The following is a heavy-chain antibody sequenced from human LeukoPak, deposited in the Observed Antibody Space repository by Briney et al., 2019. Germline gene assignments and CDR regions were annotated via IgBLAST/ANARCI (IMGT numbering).Heavy chain of an antibody. J-gene: IGHJ4*02. V-gene: IGHV1-69*04. CDR1: GGTFSSYA. CDR2: IIPIFGIA. D-gene: IGHD1-26*01. Sequence: ASVKVSCKASGGTFSSYAISWVRQAPGQGREWMGRIIPIFGIANYAQKFQGRVTITADKSTSTAYMELSSLRSEDTAVYYCARGGSLGNYFDYWGQGTLVTVSS. CDR3: ARGGSLGNYFDY.